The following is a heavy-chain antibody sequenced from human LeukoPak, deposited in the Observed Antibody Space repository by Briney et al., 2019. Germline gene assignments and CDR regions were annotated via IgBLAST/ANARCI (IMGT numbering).Heavy chain of an antibody. V-gene: IGHV3-21*01. CDR2: ISSSSSYI. CDR1: GFTFSSYS. Sequence: GGSLRLSCAASGFTFSSYSMNWVRQAPGKGLEWVSSISSSSSYIYYADSVKGRFTISRDNAKNSLYLQMNSLRAEDTAVYYCARDSIAVAGTSHYFDYWGQGILVTVSS. J-gene: IGHJ4*02. CDR3: ARDSIAVAGTSHYFDY. D-gene: IGHD6-19*01.